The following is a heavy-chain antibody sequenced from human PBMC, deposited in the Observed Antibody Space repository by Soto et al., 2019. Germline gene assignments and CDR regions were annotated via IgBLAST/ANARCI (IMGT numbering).Heavy chain of an antibody. CDR3: ARASVWGSYRYTDYYYGMDV. CDR1: GYTFTGYH. J-gene: IGHJ6*02. V-gene: IGHV1-2*04. D-gene: IGHD3-16*02. CDR2: INPNSGGT. Sequence: ASVKVSCKASGYTFTGYHMHWVRQAPGQGLEWMGWINPNSGGTNYAQKFQGWVTMTRDTSISTAYMELSRLRSDDTAVYYCARASVWGSYRYTDYYYGMDVWGQGTTVTVSS.